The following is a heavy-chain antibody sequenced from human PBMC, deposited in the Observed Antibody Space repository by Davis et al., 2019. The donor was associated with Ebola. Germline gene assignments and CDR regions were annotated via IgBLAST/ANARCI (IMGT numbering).Heavy chain of an antibody. V-gene: IGHV3-9*01. CDR1: GFTFDDYA. CDR2: ISWNSGSI. Sequence: SLKISCAASGFTFDDYAMHWVRQAPGKGLEWVSGISWNSGSIGYADSVKGRFTISRDNAKNTLYLQMNSLRAEDTAVYYCTRGWYYYMDVWGKGTTVTVSS. CDR3: TRGWYYYMDV. J-gene: IGHJ6*03. D-gene: IGHD6-13*01.